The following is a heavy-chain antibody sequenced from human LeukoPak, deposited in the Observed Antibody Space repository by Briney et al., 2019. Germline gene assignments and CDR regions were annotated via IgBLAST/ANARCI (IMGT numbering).Heavy chain of an antibody. D-gene: IGHD4-17*01. CDR3: ARVNSWDYGFDY. CDR2: IYHSGST. J-gene: IGHJ4*02. CDR1: GGSISSSNW. Sequence: SETLSLTCAVSGGSISSSNWWSWVRQPPGKGLEWIGEIYHSGSTNYNPSLKSRVTMSVDTSKNQFSLKLSSVTAADTAVYYCARVNSWDYGFDYWGRGTLVTVSS. V-gene: IGHV4-4*02.